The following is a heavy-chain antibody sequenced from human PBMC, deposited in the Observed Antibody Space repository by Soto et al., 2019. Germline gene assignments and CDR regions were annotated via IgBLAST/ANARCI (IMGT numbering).Heavy chain of an antibody. CDR1: RGTFSSYA. CDR2: IIPIFGTA. D-gene: IGHD2-21*01. V-gene: IGHV1-69*13. J-gene: IGHJ6*03. CDR3: ARKRRYSWGYYYYYMDV. Sequence: ASVKVSCKASRGTFSSYAISWVRQAPGQGLEWMGGIIPIFGTANYAQKFQGRVTITADESTSTAYMELSSLRSEDTAVYYCARKRRYSWGYYYYYMDVWGKGTTVTVSS.